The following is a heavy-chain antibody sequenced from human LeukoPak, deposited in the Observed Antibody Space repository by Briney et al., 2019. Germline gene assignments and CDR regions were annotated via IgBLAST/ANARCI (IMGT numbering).Heavy chain of an antibody. CDR2: ISATGGST. D-gene: IGHD2-2*01. CDR1: GFTFSSYA. J-gene: IGHJ5*02. CDR3: EKGDSNAITYNWFDP. V-gene: IGHV3-23*01. Sequence: GGSLRLSCAVSGFTFSSYAMSWVRQAPGKGLEWVSAISATGGSTYYADSVKGRFTVSRDNSRDRLYLQMNSLRAEDTAVYYCEKGDSNAITYNWFDPWGQGTLVTVSS.